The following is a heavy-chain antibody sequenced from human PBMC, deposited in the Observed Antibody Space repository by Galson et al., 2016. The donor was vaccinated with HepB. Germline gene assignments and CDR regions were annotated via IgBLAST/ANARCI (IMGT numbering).Heavy chain of an antibody. Sequence: SVKVSCKASGGAFSDYGISWVRQAPGQGLEWMGRIIPILPIVNYAQKFQGRVTITADKSTSTAYMELSSLRSDDTALYYCARDRGELRFDYWGQGTLVTVSS. CDR1: GGAFSDYG. J-gene: IGHJ4*02. V-gene: IGHV1-69*04. D-gene: IGHD1-26*01. CDR2: IIPILPIV. CDR3: ARDRGELRFDY.